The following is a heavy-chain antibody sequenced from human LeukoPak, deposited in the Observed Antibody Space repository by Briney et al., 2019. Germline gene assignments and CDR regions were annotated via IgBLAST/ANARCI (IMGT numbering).Heavy chain of an antibody. CDR1: GGSISSGSYY. Sequence: KPSETLSLTCTVSGGSISSGSYYWSWIRQPAGKGLEWIGRIYTSGSTNYNPSLKSRVTISVDTSKNQFSLKLSSVTAADTAVYYCARGGVVQYSSGQGIPFDYWGQGTLVTVSS. D-gene: IGHD6-19*01. CDR2: IYTSGST. V-gene: IGHV4-61*02. J-gene: IGHJ4*02. CDR3: ARGGVVQYSSGQGIPFDY.